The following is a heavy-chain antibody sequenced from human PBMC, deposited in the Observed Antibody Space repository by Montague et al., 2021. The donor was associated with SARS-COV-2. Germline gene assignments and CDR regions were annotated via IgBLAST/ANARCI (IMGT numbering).Heavy chain of an antibody. V-gene: IGHV3-9*01. D-gene: IGHD3-10*01. CDR1: GFTFGDYG. CDR3: AKDRGYYGSGSYFEY. CDR2: ISWNSGSI. Sequence: SLRLSCAASGFTFGDYGMSWVRQAPGKGLEWVSGISWNSGSIGYGDSVKGRFTISRDNAKNSLYLQMNSLRAEDTALYYCAKDRGYYGSGSYFEYWGQGTLVTVSS. J-gene: IGHJ4*02.